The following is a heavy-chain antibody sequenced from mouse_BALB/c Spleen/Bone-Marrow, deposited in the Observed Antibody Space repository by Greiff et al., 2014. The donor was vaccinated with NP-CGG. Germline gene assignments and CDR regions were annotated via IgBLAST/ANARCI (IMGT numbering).Heavy chain of an antibody. CDR3: ARGDGYFPYWYFDV. Sequence: EVQLQQSGPGLVKPSQSLSLTCSVTGYSITGGYYWNWIRQFPGNELQWMGYIRYDGNNNYNPSLKDRISITRDTSKNQFFLKLNSVTTDDTATYYCARGDGYFPYWYFDVWGAGTTVTVSS. CDR1: GYSITGGYY. CDR2: IRYDGNN. V-gene: IGHV3-6*02. J-gene: IGHJ1*01. D-gene: IGHD2-3*01.